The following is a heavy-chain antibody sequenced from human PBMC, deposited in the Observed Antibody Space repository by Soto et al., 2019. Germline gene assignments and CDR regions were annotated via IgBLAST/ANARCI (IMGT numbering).Heavy chain of an antibody. D-gene: IGHD2-21*01. CDR3: GRDRVMRGNSYYYGMDV. V-gene: IGHV1-69*12. CDR2: FIPKFSAP. CDR1: GGTFSNFA. Sequence: VLLEQSGAEVKKPGSSVKVSCKTSGGTFSNFAISWVRLAPGQGLEWMGVFIPKFSAPTYAQKFQGRVMITADESTSTAFMELSSLRSEDTAVYFCGRDRVMRGNSYYYGMDVWGQGTTVIVSS. J-gene: IGHJ6*02.